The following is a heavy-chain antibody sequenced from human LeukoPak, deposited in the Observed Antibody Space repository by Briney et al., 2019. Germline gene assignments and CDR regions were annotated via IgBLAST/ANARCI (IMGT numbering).Heavy chain of an antibody. V-gene: IGHV1-18*01. CDR1: GYTFTSYG. CDR2: ISAYNGNT. CDR3: ARLERGGHKNYYYYGMDV. J-gene: IGHJ6*02. Sequence: ASLKVSCKASGYTFTSYGISWVRQAPGQGLEWMGWISAYNGNTNYAQKLQGRVTMTTDTSTSTAYMELRSLRSDDTAVYYCARLERGGHKNYYYYGMDVWGQGTTVTVSS. D-gene: IGHD3-10*01.